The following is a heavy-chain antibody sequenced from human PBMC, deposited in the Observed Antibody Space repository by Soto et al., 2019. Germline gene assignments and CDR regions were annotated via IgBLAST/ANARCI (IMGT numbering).Heavy chain of an antibody. J-gene: IGHJ5*02. CDR2: INPNSGAT. D-gene: IGHD3-22*01. Sequence: GASVKVSCKASGYIFSDYYMHWVRQAPGQGLEWMGWINPNSGATKYAQNFQGRVTMTRDTSISTAYIELSRLRPDDTAVYYCARDSSGYYFPAIDTWGQGPQFT. V-gene: IGHV1-2*02. CDR3: ARDSSGYYFPAIDT. CDR1: GYIFSDYY.